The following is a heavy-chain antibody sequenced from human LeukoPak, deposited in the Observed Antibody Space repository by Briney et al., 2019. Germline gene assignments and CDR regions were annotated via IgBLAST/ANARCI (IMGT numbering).Heavy chain of an antibody. CDR2: ISGSGDTT. D-gene: IGHD3-22*01. V-gene: IGHV3-23*01. CDR1: GFTVSSNY. CDR3: ARGDPYYYDSSGYFEYFQH. Sequence: PGGSLRLSCAASGFTVSSNYMSWVRQAPGKGLEWISGISGSGDTTYYADSVKGRFTISRDNSKNTLYLQMNSLRAEDTAVYYCARGDPYYYDSSGYFEYFQHWGQGTLVTVSS. J-gene: IGHJ1*01.